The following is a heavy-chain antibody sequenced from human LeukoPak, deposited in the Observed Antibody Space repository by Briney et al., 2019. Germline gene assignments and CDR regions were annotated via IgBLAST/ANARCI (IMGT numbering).Heavy chain of an antibody. Sequence: SETLSLTCAVYGGPFSGYYWSWIRQPPGKGLEWIGEINHSGSTNYNPSLKSRVTISVDTSKNQFSLKLSSVTAADTAVYYCARGRLTYYYGSGSYPARYYYGMDVWGQGTTVTVSS. CDR1: GGPFSGYY. CDR3: ARGRLTYYYGSGSYPARYYYGMDV. CDR2: INHSGST. J-gene: IGHJ6*02. D-gene: IGHD3-10*01. V-gene: IGHV4-34*01.